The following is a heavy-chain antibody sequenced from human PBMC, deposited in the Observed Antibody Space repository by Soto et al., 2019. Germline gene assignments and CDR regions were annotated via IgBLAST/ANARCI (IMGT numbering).Heavy chain of an antibody. J-gene: IGHJ6*02. CDR1: GYIFNIYW. Sequence: GESLKISCKASGYIFNIYWIGWVRQMPGKGLEWMGIIYPGDSDTRYSPSFQGQVTISADKSISTAYLQWSSLKASDTAMYYCARLSDGELPNRDGMDVWGQGTTVTVSS. D-gene: IGHD3-10*01. CDR2: IYPGDSDT. CDR3: ARLSDGELPNRDGMDV. V-gene: IGHV5-51*01.